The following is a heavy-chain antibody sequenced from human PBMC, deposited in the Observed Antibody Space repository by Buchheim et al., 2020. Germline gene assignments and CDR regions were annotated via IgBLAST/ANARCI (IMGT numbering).Heavy chain of an antibody. Sequence: QEQLVQSGAAVGTPGASVKVSCKASGYTFIGYYIHWLRQAPGQGPEWMGWIDPDSGGTNYVKRFQDRVTMTRDRSLNPAYLELSRLRFDDTAVYYCAREATFDIWGQGT. CDR3: AREATFDI. J-gene: IGHJ3*02. D-gene: IGHD5-12*01. CDR2: IDPDSGGT. CDR1: GYTFIGYY. V-gene: IGHV1-2*02.